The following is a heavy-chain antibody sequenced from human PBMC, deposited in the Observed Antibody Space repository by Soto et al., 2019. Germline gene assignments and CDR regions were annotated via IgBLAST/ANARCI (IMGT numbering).Heavy chain of an antibody. J-gene: IGHJ4*02. D-gene: IGHD3-22*01. Sequence: GESLKISCKGSGYSFTSYWIGWVRQMPGKGLEWMGIIYPGDSDTRYSPSFQGQVTISADKSISTAYLQWSSLKASDTAMYYCARHRYYYDSSGYEGWIDYWGQGTLVTVSS. V-gene: IGHV5-51*01. CDR3: ARHRYYYDSSGYEGWIDY. CDR1: GYSFTSYW. CDR2: IYPGDSDT.